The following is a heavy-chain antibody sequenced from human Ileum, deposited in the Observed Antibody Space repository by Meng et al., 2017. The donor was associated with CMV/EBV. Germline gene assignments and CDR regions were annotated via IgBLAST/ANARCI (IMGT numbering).Heavy chain of an antibody. CDR3: SRDLGGGSGY. CDR2: IDPGGSKT. D-gene: IGHD3-16*01. CDR1: GFPFSCFW. V-gene: IGHV3-74*01. Sequence: SLPVSGFPFSCFWMHWVRPVPGEGLVGVALIDPGGSKTDYADSAKGRFTISRENVKNTLYLQMNSLRAEDTAVYYCSRDLGGGSGYWGQGTLVTVSS. J-gene: IGHJ4*02.